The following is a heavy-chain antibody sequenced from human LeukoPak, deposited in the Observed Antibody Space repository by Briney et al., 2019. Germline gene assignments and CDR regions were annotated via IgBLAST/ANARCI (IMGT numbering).Heavy chain of an antibody. J-gene: IGHJ2*01. V-gene: IGHV4-4*08. CDR1: GGSISSHF. CDR2: VYYSGNT. CDR3: ARDDRDYWYFDL. Sequence: SETLSLTCSVSGGSISSHFWTWIRQPPGKGLEWIGYVYYSGNTNYNPSLRSRVTISIDTSKNQFSLKLSSVTAADTAVYYCARDDRDYWYFDLWGRGTLVTVSS.